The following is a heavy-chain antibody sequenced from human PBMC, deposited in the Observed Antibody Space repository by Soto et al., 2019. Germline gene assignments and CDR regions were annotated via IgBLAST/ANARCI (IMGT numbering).Heavy chain of an antibody. D-gene: IGHD1-1*01. CDR3: ARDKGRGQLGGNYYYALNV. V-gene: IGHV1-69*12. J-gene: IGHJ6*02. CDR2: IIPIFRTL. Sequence: QVQLVQSGAEVLKPGSSVKLSCKTSGDTFDTFAISWVRQAPGQGLEWMGGIIPIFRTLDYTQKFQGRVTITADVSTSTAYMELISPRSEDTDVYYCARDKGRGQLGGNYYYALNVWGQGTTVTVSS. CDR1: GDTFDTFA.